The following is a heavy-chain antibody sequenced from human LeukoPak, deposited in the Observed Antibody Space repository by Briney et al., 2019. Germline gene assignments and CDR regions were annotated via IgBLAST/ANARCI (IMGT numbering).Heavy chain of an antibody. CDR3: ARALGMIVVAKGAFDI. CDR1: GGTFSSYA. D-gene: IGHD3-22*01. V-gene: IGHV1-69*05. Sequence: SVKVSCKASGGTFSSYAISWVRQAPGQGLEWMGRIIPIFGTANYAQKFQGRVTMTRDTSISTAYMELSRLRSDDTAVYYCARALGMIVVAKGAFDIWGQGTMVTVSS. J-gene: IGHJ3*02. CDR2: IIPIFGTA.